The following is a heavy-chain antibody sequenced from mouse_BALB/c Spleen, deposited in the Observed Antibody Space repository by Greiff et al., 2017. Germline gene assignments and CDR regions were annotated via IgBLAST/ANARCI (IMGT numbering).Heavy chain of an antibody. J-gene: IGHJ3*01. V-gene: IGHV1-9*01. CDR2: ILPGSGST. CDR3: ARPYYRYDWCAD. Sequence: LQQSGAELMKPGASVKISCKATGYTFSSYWIEWVKQRPGHGLEWIGEILPGSGSTNYNETFKGKATFTADTSSNTAYMQLSSLTSEDSAVYYCARPYYRYDWCADWGQGSLGTVSA. D-gene: IGHD2-14*01. CDR1: GYTFSSYW.